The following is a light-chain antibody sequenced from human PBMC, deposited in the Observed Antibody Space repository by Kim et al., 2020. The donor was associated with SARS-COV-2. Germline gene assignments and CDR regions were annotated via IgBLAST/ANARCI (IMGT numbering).Light chain of an antibody. CDR1: NIGGHS. J-gene: IGLJ1*01. V-gene: IGLV3-21*01. CDR2: YDS. Sequence: APGQTGRITCGGNNIGGHSVHWYHQKPGQAPVLVIYYDSDRPTGIPERFSGSKAATTATLIISRVEAGDEADYYCQVWDTDTDDYVFGTGTKVTVL. CDR3: QVWDTDTDDYV.